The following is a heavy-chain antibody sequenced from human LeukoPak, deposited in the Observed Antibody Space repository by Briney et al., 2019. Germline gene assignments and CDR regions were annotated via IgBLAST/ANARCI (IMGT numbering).Heavy chain of an antibody. CDR3: TREYYYDRSGYLGSFDI. CDR1: GFTFSSYW. CDR2: INSVGSST. V-gene: IGHV3-74*01. D-gene: IGHD3-22*01. Sequence: GGSLRLSCAASGFTFSSYWLHCVRQAPGKGLVWVSRINSVGSSTNYADSVKGRFTISRDNAKNTLYLHMNRLRAEDTAVYYCTREYYYDRSGYLGSFDIWGQGTSVSVSS. J-gene: IGHJ3*02.